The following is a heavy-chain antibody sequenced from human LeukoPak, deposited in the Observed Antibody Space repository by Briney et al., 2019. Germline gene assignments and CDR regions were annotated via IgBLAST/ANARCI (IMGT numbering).Heavy chain of an antibody. D-gene: IGHD3-3*01. Sequence: PETLSLTCTVSGGSISSYYWSWIRQPPGKGLEWIGEINHSGSTNYNPSLKSRVTISVDTSKNQFSLKLSSVTAADTAVYYCARARRFLEWLLYNWFDPWGQGTLVTVSS. CDR1: GGSISSYY. J-gene: IGHJ5*02. V-gene: IGHV4-34*01. CDR3: ARARRFLEWLLYNWFDP. CDR2: INHSGST.